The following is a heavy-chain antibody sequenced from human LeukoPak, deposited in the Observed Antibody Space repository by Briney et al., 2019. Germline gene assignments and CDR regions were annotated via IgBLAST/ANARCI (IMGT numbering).Heavy chain of an antibody. CDR2: IYENGFT. CDR3: ARVRDYFDS. J-gene: IGHJ4*02. V-gene: IGHV4-31*03. Sequence: PSQTLSLTCSVSGASISRSTYYWSWIRQHPQKGLEWIGYIYENGFTSYNPSLKSRVTISVDTSRSQFSLRLTSVTAADTAVYYCARVRDYFDSWGQGTLVTVSS. CDR1: GASISRSTYY.